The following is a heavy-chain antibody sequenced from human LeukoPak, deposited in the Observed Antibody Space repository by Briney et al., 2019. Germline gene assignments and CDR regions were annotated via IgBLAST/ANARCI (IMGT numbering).Heavy chain of an antibody. CDR3: ARDGRRYSSGWYFDY. CDR1: GYTFTSYY. D-gene: IGHD6-19*01. J-gene: IGHJ4*02. Sequence: ASVKVSCKASGYTFTSYYMHWVRQAPGQGLEWMGIINPSGGSTSYAQKFQGRVTMTRDTSTSTVYMELSSLRSEDTAVYYCARDGRRYSSGWYFDYWGQGTLVTVSS. CDR2: INPSGGST. V-gene: IGHV1-46*01.